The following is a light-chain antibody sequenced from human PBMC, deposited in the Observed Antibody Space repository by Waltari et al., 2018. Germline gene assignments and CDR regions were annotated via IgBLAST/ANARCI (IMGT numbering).Light chain of an antibody. CDR2: WAS. J-gene: IGKJ5*01. CDR3: HQYYIPPLT. CDR1: QSVLSTSNRKTY. Sequence: DIVMTQSPDSLAVSLGERATINFKSSQSVLSTSNRKTYLAWYQQKPGQTPRLLINWASTRASGVPDRFSGSGSGTDFTLTVSSLQAEDVAVYYCHQYYIPPLTFGQGTRLEIK. V-gene: IGKV4-1*01.